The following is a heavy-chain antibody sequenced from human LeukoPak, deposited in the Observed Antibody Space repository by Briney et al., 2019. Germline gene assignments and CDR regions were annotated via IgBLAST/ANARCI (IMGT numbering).Heavy chain of an antibody. J-gene: IGHJ5*02. CDR2: VYPGDSST. Sequence: GESLKISCKASGFTFNSHWIAWVRQTPGKGLEWMGMVYPGDSSTQYSPSFQGQVTISVDKSINTAFLRWSSLKASDTGMYFCAKGLYSNAWYWFDPWGQGTVVTVSS. D-gene: IGHD6-19*01. CDR3: AKGLYSNAWYWFDP. CDR1: GFTFNSHW. V-gene: IGHV5-51*01.